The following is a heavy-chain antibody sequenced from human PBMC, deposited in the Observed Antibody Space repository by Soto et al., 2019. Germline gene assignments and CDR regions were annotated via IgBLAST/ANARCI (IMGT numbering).Heavy chain of an antibody. V-gene: IGHV1-18*01. CDR2: ISAYNGNT. D-gene: IGHD2-15*01. CDR3: ARDIVVVVAATRDYYYYGMDV. J-gene: IGHJ6*02. CDR1: GYTFTSYG. Sequence: ASVKVSCKASGYTFTSYGISWVRQAPGQGLEWMGWISAYNGNTNYAQKPQGRVTMTTDTSTSTAYMELRSLRSDDTAVYYCARDIVVVVAATRDYYYYGMDVWGQGTTVTVSS.